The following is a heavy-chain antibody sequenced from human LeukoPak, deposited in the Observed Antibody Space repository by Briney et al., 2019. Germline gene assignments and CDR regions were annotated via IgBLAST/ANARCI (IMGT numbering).Heavy chain of an antibody. CDR3: ARRLAGYCSSATCYHLDY. J-gene: IGHJ4*01. CDR1: SESLSFYY. D-gene: IGHD2-2*01. V-gene: IGHV4-34*01. Sequence: PSETLSLICAVYSESLSFYYWTWIPDPPGKGLEWIGEINQDGEPTSNPPRKGRVTMSVDASKNQFSLTLSSVTAADTADYYCARRLAGYCSSATCYHLDYWGHGTLVTVSS. CDR2: INQDGEP.